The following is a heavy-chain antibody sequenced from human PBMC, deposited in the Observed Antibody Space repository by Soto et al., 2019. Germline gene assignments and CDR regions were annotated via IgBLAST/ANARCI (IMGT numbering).Heavy chain of an antibody. V-gene: IGHV3-23*01. Sequence: GSLRLSCAASGFTFSSYAMSWVRQAPGKGLEWVSAIGGSGGGTYYADSVKGRFTISRDNSKNTLYLQMNSLRAEDTAVYYCAKESYDFWSGYPYFDYWGQGTLVTVSS. D-gene: IGHD3-3*01. CDR3: AKESYDFWSGYPYFDY. J-gene: IGHJ4*02. CDR2: IGGSGGGT. CDR1: GFTFSSYA.